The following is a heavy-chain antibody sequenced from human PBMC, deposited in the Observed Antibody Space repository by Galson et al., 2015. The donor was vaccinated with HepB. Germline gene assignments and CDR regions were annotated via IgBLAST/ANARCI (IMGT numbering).Heavy chain of an antibody. V-gene: IGHV3-30*18. D-gene: IGHD1-26*01. CDR3: AKDREVGATTWGFDY. CDR2: ISYDGSNK. CDR1: GFTFSSYG. J-gene: IGHJ4*02. Sequence: SLRLSCAASGFTFSSYGMHWVRQAPGKGLEWVAVISYDGSNKYYADSVKGRFTISRDNSKNTLYLQMNSLRAEDTAVYYCAKDREVGATTWGFDYWGQGTLVTVSS.